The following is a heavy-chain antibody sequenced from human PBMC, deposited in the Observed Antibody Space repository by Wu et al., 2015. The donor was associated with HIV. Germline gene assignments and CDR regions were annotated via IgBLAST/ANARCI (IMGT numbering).Heavy chain of an antibody. CDR3: ARGGNXRAQLVLYYFDY. J-gene: IGHJ4*02. Sequence: QVYLVQSGGEVKKPGASVKVSCKASDYTFITYGLSWVRQAPGQGLEWMGWISPYNGNTDVAQKFQGRVTMTTDTSTKTAYMELRSLRSDDTAIYFCARGGNXRAQLVLYYFDYWGRGNAGHRLL. D-gene: IGHD3-10*02. V-gene: IGHV1-18*01. CDR2: ISPYNGNT. CDR1: DYTFITYG.